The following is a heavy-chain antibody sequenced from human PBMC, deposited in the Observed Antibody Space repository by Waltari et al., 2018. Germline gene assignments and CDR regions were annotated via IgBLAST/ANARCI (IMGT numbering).Heavy chain of an antibody. V-gene: IGHV4-34*02. CDR1: GGSFRGYY. CDR3: ARGDGTGKYGY. Sequence: QVQLQQWGAGLLKPSETLSLTCAVYGGSFRGYYWSWIRQPPWKVLEWIGKTTDSERTKYNPSLKSRISISVDTSKNQFSLTVFSVTAADAAVYYCARGDGTGKYGYWGQGTRVTVSS. CDR2: TTDSERT. J-gene: IGHJ4*02. D-gene: IGHD1-1*01.